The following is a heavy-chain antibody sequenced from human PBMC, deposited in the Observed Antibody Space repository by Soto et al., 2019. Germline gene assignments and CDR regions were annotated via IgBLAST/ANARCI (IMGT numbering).Heavy chain of an antibody. CDR2: SSATGAGT. Sequence: GGSLRLSCAASGFTFSSYCMTWVRQAPGKGLEWVSFSSATGAGTYYADSVKGRFTISRDNSKNTLYLQMTSLRADDTAVYYCAKDRRAGGNYGFYSDFWGQGALVTVCS. V-gene: IGHV3-23*01. CDR1: GFTFSSYC. CDR3: AKDRRAGGNYGFYSDF. D-gene: IGHD1-7*01. J-gene: IGHJ4*02.